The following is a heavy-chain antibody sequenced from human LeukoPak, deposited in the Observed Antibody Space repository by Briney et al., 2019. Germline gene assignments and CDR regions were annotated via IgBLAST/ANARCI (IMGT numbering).Heavy chain of an antibody. Sequence: GGSLRLSCAASGFTFDDYAMHWVRQAPGKGLEWVSAISGSAGSTYYADSVKGRFTISRDNSKNTLYLQMNSLRAEDTAVYYCAIYDPTYYFDYWGQGTLVTVSS. CDR3: AIYDPTYYFDY. V-gene: IGHV3-23*01. D-gene: IGHD3-16*01. CDR2: ISGSAGST. J-gene: IGHJ4*02. CDR1: GFTFDDYA.